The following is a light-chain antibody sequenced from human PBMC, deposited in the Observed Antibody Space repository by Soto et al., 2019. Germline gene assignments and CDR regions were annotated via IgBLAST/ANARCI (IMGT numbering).Light chain of an antibody. CDR3: QQRSNWVT. V-gene: IGKV3-11*01. CDR1: QSVSSY. CDR2: DAS. Sequence: EIVLTQSPATLSLSPGERATLSCRASQSVSSYLAWYQQKPGQAPRLLIYDASNRATGIPARFSGSGSGTDFTLTISSLEPEDFAVYSCQQRSNWVTFGPGTKVDI. J-gene: IGKJ3*01.